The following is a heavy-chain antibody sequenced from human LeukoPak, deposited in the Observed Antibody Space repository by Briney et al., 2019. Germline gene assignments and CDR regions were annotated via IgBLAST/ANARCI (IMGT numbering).Heavy chain of an antibody. CDR2: ISSSGRTI. V-gene: IGHV3-48*03. Sequence: GGSLRLSCAASGFTLSSFEMNWVRQAPGKGLEWVSYISSSGRTIYYADSVKGRFTISRDNAKNSLYLQMNSLRAEDTAVYYCARDQHPDYYDSMVHAFDIWGQGTMVTVSS. CDR1: GFTLSSFE. CDR3: ARDQHPDYYDSMVHAFDI. D-gene: IGHD3-22*01. J-gene: IGHJ3*02.